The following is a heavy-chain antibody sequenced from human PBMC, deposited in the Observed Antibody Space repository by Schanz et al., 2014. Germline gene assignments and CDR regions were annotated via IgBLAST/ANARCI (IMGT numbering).Heavy chain of an antibody. J-gene: IGHJ4*02. V-gene: IGHV3-30*18. CDR3: AKHVRSLTGNDY. Sequence: VQLVESGGALVQPGGSLRLSCSVSGFTFSSYTMHWVRQSPGKGLEWVALISYDGSNKYYADSVKGRFTISRDSSKNTLYLQMNSLRAEDTAVYYCAKHVRSLTGNDYWGQGTLVTVSS. CDR1: GFTFSSYT. D-gene: IGHD3-9*01. CDR2: ISYDGSNK.